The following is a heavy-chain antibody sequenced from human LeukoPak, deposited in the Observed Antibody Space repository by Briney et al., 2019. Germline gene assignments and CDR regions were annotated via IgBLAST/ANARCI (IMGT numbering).Heavy chain of an antibody. D-gene: IGHD5-24*01. V-gene: IGHV4-39*01. CDR3: ASKEMATISPFFDY. CDR1: GGSLSSSSYY. CDR2: IYYCGST. Sequence: SETLSLTCTVSGGSLSSSSYYWGWVRQPPGKGLGWNGRIYYCGSTYSNPPRKSRVPISVDTSKNQFCVKLSSVTAADTAVYYCASKEMATISPFFDYWGQGTLVTVSS. J-gene: IGHJ4*02.